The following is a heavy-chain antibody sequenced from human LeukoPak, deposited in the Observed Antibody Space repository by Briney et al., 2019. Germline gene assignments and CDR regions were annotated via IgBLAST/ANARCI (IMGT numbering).Heavy chain of an antibody. CDR2: INPNSGGT. D-gene: IGHD6-13*01. V-gene: IGHV1-2*02. Sequence: ASVKVSCKASGYAFTSYGISWVRQAPGQGLEWMGWINPNSGGTNYAQKFQGRVTMTRDTSISTAYMELSRLRSDDTAVYYCARGPLSLMSSSWYADWFDPWGQGTLVTVSS. CDR3: ARGPLSLMSSSWYADWFDP. CDR1: GYAFTSYG. J-gene: IGHJ5*02.